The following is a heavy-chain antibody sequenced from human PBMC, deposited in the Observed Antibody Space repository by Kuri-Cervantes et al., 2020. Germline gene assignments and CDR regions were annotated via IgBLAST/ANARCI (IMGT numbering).Heavy chain of an antibody. V-gene: IGHV3-33*01. J-gene: IGHJ3*02. Sequence: GGSLRLSCAASGFTFSSYGMHWVRQAPGKGLEWVAVIWYDGSNKYYADSVKGRFTISRDNSKNTLYLQMNSLRAEDTAVYYCATPWLQSDFGAFDIWGQGTMVTVSS. CDR3: ATPWLQSDFGAFDI. D-gene: IGHD5-24*01. CDR1: GFTFSSYG. CDR2: IWYDGSNK.